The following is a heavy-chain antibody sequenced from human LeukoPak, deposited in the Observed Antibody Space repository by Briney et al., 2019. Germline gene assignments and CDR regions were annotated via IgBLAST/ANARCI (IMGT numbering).Heavy chain of an antibody. CDR2: IYTGGST. D-gene: IGHD6-6*01. CDR3: AREYSSSAEYYYYMDV. J-gene: IGHJ6*03. CDR1: GFTVSSNY. Sequence: PGGSLRLSCAASGFTVSSNYMSWVRQAPGKGLEWVSVIYTGGSTYYADSVKGRFTISRDNSKNTLYLQMNSLRAEDTAAYYCAREYSSSAEYYYYMDVWGKGTTVTVSS. V-gene: IGHV3-53*01.